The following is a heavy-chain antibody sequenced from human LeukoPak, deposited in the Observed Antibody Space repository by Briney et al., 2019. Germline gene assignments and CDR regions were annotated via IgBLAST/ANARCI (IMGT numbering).Heavy chain of an antibody. Sequence: SVKVSCNASGGTFSSYAISWVRQAPGQGLEWTGRIIPIFGTANYAQKFQGRVTITTDESTSTAYMELSSLRSEDTAVYYCARDHLDVVVPAATNWFDPWGQGTLVTVSS. CDR1: GGTFSSYA. CDR3: ARDHLDVVVPAATNWFDP. V-gene: IGHV1-69*05. CDR2: IIPIFGTA. D-gene: IGHD2-2*01. J-gene: IGHJ5*02.